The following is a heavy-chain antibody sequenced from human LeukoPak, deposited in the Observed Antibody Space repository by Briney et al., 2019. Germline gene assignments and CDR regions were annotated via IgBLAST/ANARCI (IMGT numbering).Heavy chain of an antibody. V-gene: IGHV3-74*01. Sequence: AGGSLRLSCAASGLTFSDFWMHWVRQPPGKGLVWVALVKGDGRTTIYADSVKGRFTISRDNAKNTLYLQMNSLRADDSGVYYCATGHRYGYDYWGQGVLVTVSS. J-gene: IGHJ4*02. CDR2: VKGDGRTT. CDR3: ATGHRYGYDY. CDR1: GLTFSDFW. D-gene: IGHD5-18*01.